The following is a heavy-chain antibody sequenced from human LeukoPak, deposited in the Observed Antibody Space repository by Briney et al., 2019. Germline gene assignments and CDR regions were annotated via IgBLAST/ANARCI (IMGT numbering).Heavy chain of an antibody. V-gene: IGHV3-23*01. CDR3: AKDSTGDFWSDLDY. CDR2: ISGSGGST. J-gene: IGHJ4*02. D-gene: IGHD3-3*01. Sequence: GGSLRLSCAASGFTFSSYAMSWVRQAPGKGLEWVSAISGSGGSTYYADSVKGRFTISRDNSKNTLYLQMNSLRAEDTAVYYCAKDSTGDFWSDLDYWGQGTLVTVSS. CDR1: GFTFSSYA.